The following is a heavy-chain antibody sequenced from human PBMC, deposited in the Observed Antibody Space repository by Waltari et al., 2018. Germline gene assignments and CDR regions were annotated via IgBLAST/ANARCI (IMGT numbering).Heavy chain of an antibody. CDR2: SCHSRNT. CDR1: GYSFSSGYY. J-gene: IGHJ6*02. D-gene: IGHD1-26*01. Sequence: QVQLQEWGPGLVKPSEPLYHSCDFPGYSFSSGYYWDWISQPQGKGLEWIWSSCHSRNTYHNPFCKGRVTISVDTSKNQFFLRLGSVTAAEAAVYYCAGLGAPRGYSMDVWGQGTTVTVS. V-gene: IGHV4-38-2*01. CDR3: AGLGAPRGYSMDV.